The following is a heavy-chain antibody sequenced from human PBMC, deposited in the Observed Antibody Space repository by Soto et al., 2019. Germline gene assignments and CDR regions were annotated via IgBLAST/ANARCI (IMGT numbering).Heavy chain of an antibody. CDR3: ARGSDDFWSGYLTPYYGMDV. CDR1: GYSFTSYW. D-gene: IGHD3-3*01. Sequence: GESLKISCKGSGYSFTSYWISWVRQMPGKGLEWMGRIDPSDSYTNYSPSFQGHVTISADKSISTAYLQWSSLKASDTAMYYCARGSDDFWSGYLTPYYGMDVWGQGTTVTVSS. CDR2: IDPSDSYT. V-gene: IGHV5-10-1*01. J-gene: IGHJ6*02.